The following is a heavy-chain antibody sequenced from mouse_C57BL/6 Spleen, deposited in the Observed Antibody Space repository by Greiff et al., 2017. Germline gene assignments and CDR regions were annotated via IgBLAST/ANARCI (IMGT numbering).Heavy chain of an antibody. Sequence: VKLQQSGAELVKPGASVKISCKASGYAFSSYWMNWVKQRPGKGLEWIGQIYPGDGDTNYNGKFKGKATLTADKSSSTAYMQLSSLTSEDSAVYFCARSVTTGDWYFDVWGTGTTVTVSS. CDR3: ARSVTTGDWYFDV. CDR1: GYAFSSYW. J-gene: IGHJ1*03. V-gene: IGHV1-80*01. CDR2: IYPGDGDT. D-gene: IGHD1-1*01.